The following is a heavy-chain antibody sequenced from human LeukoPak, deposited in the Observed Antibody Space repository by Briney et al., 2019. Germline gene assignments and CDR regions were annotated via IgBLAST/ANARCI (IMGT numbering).Heavy chain of an antibody. D-gene: IGHD3-22*01. Sequence: GGSLRLSCAASGFTFSTYAMSWVRQAPGKGLEWVSSISGSGGSTYYADSVKGRFTISRDNSKNTLYLQMNSLRAEDTAVYYCATAHYDSSGYEDAFDIWGQGTMVTVSS. CDR3: ATAHYDSSGYEDAFDI. CDR1: GFTFSTYA. CDR2: ISGSGGST. J-gene: IGHJ3*02. V-gene: IGHV3-23*01.